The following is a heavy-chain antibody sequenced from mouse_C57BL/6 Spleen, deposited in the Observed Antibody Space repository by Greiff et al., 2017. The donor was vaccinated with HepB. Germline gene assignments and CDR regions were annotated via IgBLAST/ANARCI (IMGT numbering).Heavy chain of an antibody. Sequence: VKLVESGPGLVAPSQSLSITCTVSGFSLTSYGVSWVRQPPGKGLEWLGVIWGDGSTNYHSALISRRSISKDNSKSQVFLKLNSLQTDDTATYYCAKFTYYGNPNWYFDVWGTGTTVTVSS. CDR3: AKFTYYGNPNWYFDV. D-gene: IGHD2-10*01. CDR1: GFSLTSYG. J-gene: IGHJ1*03. V-gene: IGHV2-3*01. CDR2: IWGDGST.